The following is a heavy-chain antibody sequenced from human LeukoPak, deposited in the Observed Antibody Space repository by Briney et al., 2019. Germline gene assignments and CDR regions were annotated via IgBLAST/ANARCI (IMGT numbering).Heavy chain of an antibody. Sequence: GGSLRLSCAASGFTFSSYSMNWVRQAPGKGLEWVSSISSSSSYIYYADSVKGRFTISRDNAKNSLYLQMNSLRAEDTAVYYCVRDNYDFWSGYFHNNYYYYYMDVWGKGTTVTVSS. D-gene: IGHD3-3*01. V-gene: IGHV3-21*01. CDR3: VRDNYDFWSGYFHNNYYYYYMDV. CDR1: GFTFSSYS. CDR2: ISSSSSYI. J-gene: IGHJ6*03.